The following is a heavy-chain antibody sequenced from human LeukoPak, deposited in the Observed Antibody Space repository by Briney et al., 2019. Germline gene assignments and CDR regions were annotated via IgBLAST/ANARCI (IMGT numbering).Heavy chain of an antibody. D-gene: IGHD3-22*01. CDR2: IYYSGST. CDR1: GGSISSSSYY. J-gene: IGHJ4*02. CDR3: ARTPNLPERVSGLLDY. Sequence: SETLSLTCTVSGGSISSSSYYWGWIRQPPGKGLEWIGSIYYSGSTYYNPSLKSRVTISVDTSKNQFSLKLSSVTAADTAVYYCARTPNLPERVSGLLDYWGQGTLVTVSS. V-gene: IGHV4-39*01.